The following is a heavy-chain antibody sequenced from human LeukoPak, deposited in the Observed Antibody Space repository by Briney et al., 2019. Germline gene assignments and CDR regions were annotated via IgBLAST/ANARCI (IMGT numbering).Heavy chain of an antibody. CDR2: IYHSGST. CDR3: ARTNYGRRWFDP. J-gene: IGHJ5*02. CDR1: GGSISSSGYY. Sequence: SETLSLTCTVSGGSISSSGYYWVWIRQPPGKGLERIGSIYHSGSTYYNPSLKSRITISVDTSKNQFSLKLSSVTAADTAVYYCARTNYGRRWFDPWGQEPWSPSPQ. V-gene: IGHV4-39*01. D-gene: IGHD1-7*01.